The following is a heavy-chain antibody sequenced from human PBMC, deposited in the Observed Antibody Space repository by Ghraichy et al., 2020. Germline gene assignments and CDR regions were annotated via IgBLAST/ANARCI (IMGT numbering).Heavy chain of an antibody. V-gene: IGHV3-66*01. CDR3: ARGQVVTISTPADY. CDR1: GFTVSTYF. J-gene: IGHJ4*02. Sequence: GESLNISCAASGFTVSTYFMSWVRQAPGKGLEWVSVFYSVDTTYYADSVKGRFTMSRDNSQNTLYLQMNSLRADDTAVYYCARGQVVTISTPADYWGQGTLVTVSS. D-gene: IGHD4-23*01. CDR2: FYSVDTT.